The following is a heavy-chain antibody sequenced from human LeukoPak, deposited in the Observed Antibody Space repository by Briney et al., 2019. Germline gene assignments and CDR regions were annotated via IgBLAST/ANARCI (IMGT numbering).Heavy chain of an antibody. J-gene: IGHJ6*02. CDR3: ARVGGTNYYYYGMDV. CDR1: GGSVSSGSYY. CDR2: IYYSGST. V-gene: IGHV4-61*01. Sequence: SETLSLTCTVSGGSVSSGSYYWSWIRQPPGKGLEWIGYIYYSGSTNYNPSLKSRVTISVDTSKNQFSLKRSSVTAADTAVYYCARVGGTNYYYYGMDVWGQGTTVIVS. D-gene: IGHD1-1*01.